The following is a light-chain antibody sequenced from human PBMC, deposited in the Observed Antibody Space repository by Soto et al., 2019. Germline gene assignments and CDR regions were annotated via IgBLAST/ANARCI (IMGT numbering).Light chain of an antibody. CDR2: EFS. Sequence: QSALTQPPSASGSPGQSVTISCTGTSSDVGGYNYVSWYQQYPGKAPKLMIYEFSKRPSGVPDRFSGSKSGNTASLTVSGLQAEDEADYYCSSYGGSNNLVFGGGTKLTVL. CDR3: SSYGGSNNLV. CDR1: SSDVGGYNY. J-gene: IGLJ2*01. V-gene: IGLV2-8*01.